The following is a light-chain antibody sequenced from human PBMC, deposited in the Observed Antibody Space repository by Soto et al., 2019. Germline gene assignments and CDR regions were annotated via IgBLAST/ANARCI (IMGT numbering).Light chain of an antibody. CDR1: SSDVGGYNY. CDR3: SSYTSSSTLVV. Sequence: QSALTQPASVSGSPGQSITISCTETSSDVGGYNYVSWYQQHPGKAPQLMIYDVSNRPSGVSNRFSGSKSGNTASLTISGLQAEDEADYYCSSYTSSSTLVVFGGGTKLTVL. CDR2: DVS. J-gene: IGLJ2*01. V-gene: IGLV2-14*01.